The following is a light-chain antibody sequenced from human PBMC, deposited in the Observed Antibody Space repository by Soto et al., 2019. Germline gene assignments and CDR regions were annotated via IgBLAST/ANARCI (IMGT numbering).Light chain of an antibody. CDR3: TSSPSRTPFYV. Sequence: QSALTQPASVSGSPGQSIAISCTGVRTDVADGYDYVSWYQQHPGQAPQLIIYDVSNRPSGVSDRFSGSKSGNTASLTISGLQAEDEAEYYCTSSPSRTPFYVFGTGTKVTVL. CDR2: DVS. J-gene: IGLJ1*01. CDR1: RTDVADGYDY. V-gene: IGLV2-14*03.